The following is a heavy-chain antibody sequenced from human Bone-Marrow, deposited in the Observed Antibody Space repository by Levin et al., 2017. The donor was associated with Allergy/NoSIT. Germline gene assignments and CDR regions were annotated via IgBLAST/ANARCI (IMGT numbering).Heavy chain of an antibody. CDR2: ITSSSSYI. Sequence: PGGSLRLSFAASGFTFSTYSMNWVRQAPGKGLDWVSSITSSSSYIYYADSVKGRFTISRDNAKNSLYLQMNSLRVEDTAVYYCARGLDYSGLPWGQGTLVTVSS. D-gene: IGHD5-12*01. CDR3: ARGLDYSGLP. V-gene: IGHV3-21*01. CDR1: GFTFSTYS. J-gene: IGHJ5*02.